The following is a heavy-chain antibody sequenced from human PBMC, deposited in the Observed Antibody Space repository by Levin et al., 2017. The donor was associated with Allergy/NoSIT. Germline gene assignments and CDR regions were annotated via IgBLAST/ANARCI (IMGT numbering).Heavy chain of an antibody. CDR1: GFTFTSYS. V-gene: IGHV3-21*01. Sequence: GESLKISCAASGFTFTSYSMNWVRQAPGKGLEWVSYVSSTTSYIYYADSVKGRFTISRDNAKNSVHLQMKSLRAEDTAVYYCARGGAYSGYDPYYYYGMDVWGQGTTVTVSS. CDR3: ARGGAYSGYDPYYYYGMDV. J-gene: IGHJ6*02. CDR2: VSSTTSYI. D-gene: IGHD5-12*01.